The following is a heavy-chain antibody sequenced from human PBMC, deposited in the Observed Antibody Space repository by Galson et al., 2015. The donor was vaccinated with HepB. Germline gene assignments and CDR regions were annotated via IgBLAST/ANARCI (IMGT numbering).Heavy chain of an antibody. V-gene: IGHV3-48*01. Sequence: SLRLSCAASGFTFSSYSMNWVRQAPGKGLEWVSYISSSSSTIYYADSVKGRFTISRDNAKNSLYLQMNSLRAEDTAVYYCARDQYSIAARPYYFDYWGQGTLVTVSS. CDR1: GFTFSSYS. CDR2: ISSSSSTI. D-gene: IGHD6-6*01. CDR3: ARDQYSIAARPYYFDY. J-gene: IGHJ4*02.